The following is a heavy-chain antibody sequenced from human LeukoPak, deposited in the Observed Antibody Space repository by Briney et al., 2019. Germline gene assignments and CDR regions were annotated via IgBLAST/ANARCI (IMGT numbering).Heavy chain of an antibody. CDR3: ARGLITGDRETHDAFDI. V-gene: IGHV3-11*04. D-gene: IGHD7-27*01. CDR2: ISSSSSTI. Sequence: SGGSLRLSCVASGFIFSDYYMSWIRQAPGKGLEWVSYISSSSSTIYYADSVKGRFTISRDNAKNSLYLQMNSLRAEDTAVYYCARGLITGDRETHDAFDIWGQGTMVTVSS. CDR1: GFIFSDYY. J-gene: IGHJ3*02.